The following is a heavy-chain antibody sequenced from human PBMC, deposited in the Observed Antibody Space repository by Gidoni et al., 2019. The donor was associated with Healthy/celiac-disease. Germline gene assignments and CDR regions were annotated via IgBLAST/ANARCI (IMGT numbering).Heavy chain of an antibody. D-gene: IGHD1-26*01. CDR2: ISYDGSNK. Sequence: QVQLVESGGGVVQPGRSLRLSCAASGFTFSSYGMHWVRQAPGKGLEWVAVISYDGSNKYYADSVKGRFTISRDNSKNTLYLQMNSLRAEDTAVYYCAKDLLRTTHKGYFDYWGQGTLVTVSS. V-gene: IGHV3-30*18. CDR3: AKDLLRTTHKGYFDY. CDR1: GFTFSSYG. J-gene: IGHJ4*02.